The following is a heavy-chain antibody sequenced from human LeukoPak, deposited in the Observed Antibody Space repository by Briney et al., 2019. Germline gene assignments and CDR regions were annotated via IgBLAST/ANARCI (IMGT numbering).Heavy chain of an antibody. D-gene: IGHD6-13*01. CDR2: IYGSGNT. J-gene: IGHJ4*02. Sequence: KPSETLSLTCTVSGASISSWYWSWIRQPPGKGLEWIGYIYGSGNTNYNPSLKSRVTMSIDTSKNQFSLKLSSVTAADTAVYYCARSSLTSSWDPYYFDYWGQGTLVTVSS. CDR1: GASISSWY. V-gene: IGHV4-59*12. CDR3: ARSSLTSSWDPYYFDY.